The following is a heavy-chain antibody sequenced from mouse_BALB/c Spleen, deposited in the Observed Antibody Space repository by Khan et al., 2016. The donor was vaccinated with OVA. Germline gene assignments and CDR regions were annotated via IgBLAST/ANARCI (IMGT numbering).Heavy chain of an antibody. CDR2: IWSYGST. Sequence: QVQLKESGPGLVQPSQNLSISCTVSGFSLTSYGVHWVRQPPGKGLAWLGVIWSYGSTDYNAAFISRLSISKDNSKSQVFFKMNSLQADDTAIYYCARFYDYEGYFDVWGAGTTVTVSS. J-gene: IGHJ1*01. D-gene: IGHD2-4*01. CDR3: ARFYDYEGYFDV. CDR1: GFSLTSYG. V-gene: IGHV2-4*02.